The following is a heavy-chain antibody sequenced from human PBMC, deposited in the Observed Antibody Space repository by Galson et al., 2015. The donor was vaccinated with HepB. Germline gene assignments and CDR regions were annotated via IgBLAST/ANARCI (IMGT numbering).Heavy chain of an antibody. Sequence: SVKVSCKASGYTFTSYGISWVRQAPGQGLEWMGWISAYNGNTNYAQKLQGRVTMTTDTSTSTAYMELRSLRSDDTAVYYCARETKYSSSWYGDAFDIWGQGTMVTVSS. V-gene: IGHV1-18*01. D-gene: IGHD6-13*01. CDR2: ISAYNGNT. CDR3: ARETKYSSSWYGDAFDI. CDR1: GYTFTSYG. J-gene: IGHJ3*02.